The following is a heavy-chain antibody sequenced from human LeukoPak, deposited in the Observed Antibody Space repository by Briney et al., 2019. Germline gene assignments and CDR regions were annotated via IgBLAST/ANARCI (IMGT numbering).Heavy chain of an antibody. Sequence: PGGSLRLSCAASGFTFSSYEMNWVRQAPGKGLEWLSYISSSGSTKYYADSVKGRFTISRDNAKNSLYLQMNSLRAEDTAVYYCARGGSSRGSFDYWGQGTLVNVSS. J-gene: IGHJ4*02. CDR1: GFTFSSYE. CDR2: ISSSGSTK. CDR3: ARGGSSRGSFDY. V-gene: IGHV3-48*03.